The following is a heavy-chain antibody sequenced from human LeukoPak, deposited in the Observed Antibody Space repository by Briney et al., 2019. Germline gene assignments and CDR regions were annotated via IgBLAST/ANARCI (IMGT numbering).Heavy chain of an antibody. CDR2: ISGSGSST. V-gene: IGHV3-23*01. D-gene: IGHD6-19*01. CDR3: AKALGSGWYSFDY. J-gene: IGHJ4*02. Sequence: SWVRQAPXKGLGWVSAISGSGSSTYYADSVKGRFTISRDNSKNTLYLQMNSLRAEDTAVYYCAKALGSGWYSFDYWGQGTLVTVSS.